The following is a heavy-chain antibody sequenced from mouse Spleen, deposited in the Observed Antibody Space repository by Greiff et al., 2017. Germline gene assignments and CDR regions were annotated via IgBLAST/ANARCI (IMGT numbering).Heavy chain of an antibody. Sequence: QVQLKESGPGLVQPSQSLSITCTVSGFSLTSYGVHWVRQSPGKGLEWLGVIWSGGSTDYNAAFISRLSISKDNSKSQVFFKMNSLQADDTAIYYCARSRAAREGYFDYWGQGTTLTVSS. CDR2: IWSGGST. CDR3: ARSRAAREGYFDY. CDR1: GFSLTSYG. D-gene: IGHD6-1*01. V-gene: IGHV2-2*01. J-gene: IGHJ2*01.